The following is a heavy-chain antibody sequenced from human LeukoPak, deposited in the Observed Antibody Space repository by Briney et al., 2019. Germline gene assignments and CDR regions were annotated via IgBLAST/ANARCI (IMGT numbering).Heavy chain of an antibody. D-gene: IGHD3-22*01. CDR1: GGSFSDYY. V-gene: IGHV4-34*01. CDR2: IYYSGST. J-gene: IGHJ4*02. CDR3: ASSSGYYVPFDY. Sequence: SETLSLTCAVYGGSFSDYYWSWIRQPPGKGLEWIGSIYYSGSTYYNPSLKSRVTISVDTSKNQFSLKLSSVTAADTAVYYCASSSGYYVPFDYWGQGTLVTVSS.